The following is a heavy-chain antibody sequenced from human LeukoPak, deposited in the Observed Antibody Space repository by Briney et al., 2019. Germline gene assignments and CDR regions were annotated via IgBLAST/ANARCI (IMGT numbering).Heavy chain of an antibody. CDR2: ISYDGSNK. CDR3: AKDRARWELDY. Sequence: PGGSLRLSCAASGFTFSSYGMHWVRQAPGKGLEWVAVISYDGSNKYYADSVKGRFTISRDNSKNTLYLQMNSLRAEDTAVYYCAKDRARWELDYWGQGTLVTVPS. J-gene: IGHJ4*02. D-gene: IGHD1-26*01. CDR1: GFTFSSYG. V-gene: IGHV3-30*18.